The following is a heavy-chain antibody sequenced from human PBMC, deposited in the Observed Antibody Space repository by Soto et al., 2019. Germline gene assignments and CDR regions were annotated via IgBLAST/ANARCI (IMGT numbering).Heavy chain of an antibody. V-gene: IGHV1-69*13. Sequence: ASVKVSCKASGGTFSSYAISWVRQAPGQGLEWMGGIIPIFGTANYAQKFQGRVTITADESTSTAYMELSSLRSEDTAVYYCARDPPPGQRDYYDSSGYYFDYWGQGTLVTVSS. CDR2: IIPIFGTA. CDR3: ARDPPPGQRDYYDSSGYYFDY. D-gene: IGHD3-22*01. CDR1: GGTFSSYA. J-gene: IGHJ4*02.